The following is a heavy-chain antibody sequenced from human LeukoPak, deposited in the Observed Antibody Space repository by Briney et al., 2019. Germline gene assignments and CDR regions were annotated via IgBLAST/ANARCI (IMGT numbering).Heavy chain of an antibody. J-gene: IGHJ3*02. CDR2: ISAYNGNT. V-gene: IGHV1-18*01. CDR1: GYTVTRYG. CDR3: ASSSGYYSSDAFDI. D-gene: IGHD3-22*01. Sequence: ASVKVSCKASGYTVTRYGISWVRQAPGRGLEWMGWISAYNGNTNYAQKLQGRVTMTTDASTSTAYMELRSLRSDDTAVYYCASSSGYYSSDAFDIWGQGTMVTVSS.